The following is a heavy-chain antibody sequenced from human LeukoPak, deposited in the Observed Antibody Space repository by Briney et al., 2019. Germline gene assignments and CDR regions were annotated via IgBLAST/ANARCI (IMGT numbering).Heavy chain of an antibody. CDR3: ATSPGGGYSSGWLRPYYFDY. CDR1: GGSFSGYY. CDR2: INHSGST. D-gene: IGHD6-19*01. V-gene: IGHV4-34*01. J-gene: IGHJ4*02. Sequence: SETLSLTCAVYGGSFSGYYWSWIRQPPGKGLEWIGEINHSGSTNYNPSLKSRVTISVDTSKNQFSLKLGSVTAADTAVYYCATSPGGGYSSGWLRPYYFDYWGQGTLVTVSS.